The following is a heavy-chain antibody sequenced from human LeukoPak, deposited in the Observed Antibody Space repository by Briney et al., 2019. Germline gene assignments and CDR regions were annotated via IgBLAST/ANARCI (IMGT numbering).Heavy chain of an antibody. Sequence: GESLKISCKGSGYSFTSYWIGWVRQMPGKGLEWMGIIYPGDSDTRYSPSFQGQVTISADKSISTAYLQWSSLKASDTAMYYCATHHGIAVAGTAFDYWGQGTLVTVSS. D-gene: IGHD6-19*01. CDR3: ATHHGIAVAGTAFDY. J-gene: IGHJ4*02. CDR2: IYPGDSDT. V-gene: IGHV5-51*01. CDR1: GYSFTSYW.